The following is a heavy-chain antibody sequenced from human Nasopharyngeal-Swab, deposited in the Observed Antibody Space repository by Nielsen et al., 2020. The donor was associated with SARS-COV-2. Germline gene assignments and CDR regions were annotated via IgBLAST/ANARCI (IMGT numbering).Heavy chain of an antibody. Sequence: ASVKVSCKASGYTFIDYFLHWVRQAPGQGLEWVGRINPNNGGTYYPQKFQGRITMTRDASISAAYMELSRLTSVTAADTAVYYCARDGLARGGHMFGASPGGFLDNWGQGTLVTVSS. CDR1: GYTFIDYF. J-gene: IGHJ1*01. D-gene: IGHD3-3*02. CDR3: ARDGLARGGHMFGASPGGFLDN. CDR2: INPNNGGT. V-gene: IGHV1-2*06.